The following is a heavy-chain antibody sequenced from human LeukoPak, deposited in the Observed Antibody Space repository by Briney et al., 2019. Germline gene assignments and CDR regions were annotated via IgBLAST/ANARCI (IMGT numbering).Heavy chain of an antibody. V-gene: IGHV1-8*03. CDR2: MNPKSGNT. D-gene: IGHD2-2*01. CDR3: AREVVLSAVPPYNWFDP. J-gene: IGHJ5*02. Sequence: ASVKVSCKASGYTFTSYDINWVRQATGQGLEWMGWMNPKSGNTGYAQKFQGRVTITRNTSISTAYMELSSLTSEDTAVYYCAREVVLSAVPPYNWFDPWGQGTLVTVSS. CDR1: GYTFTSYD.